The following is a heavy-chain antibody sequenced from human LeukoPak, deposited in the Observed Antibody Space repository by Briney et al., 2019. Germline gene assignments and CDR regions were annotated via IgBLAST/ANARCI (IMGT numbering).Heavy chain of an antibody. Sequence: SGPTLVNPTQTLTLTCTFSGFSLNTYAEVVGWVRQPPGQALEWLTFIYGNGDKGYSPSLESRRTITKDTSKKQVVLTMTDMDYVDTATYYCVHRTTVTSVDHWGQGTLVTVSS. CDR3: VHRTTVTSVDH. V-gene: IGHV2-5*01. J-gene: IGHJ4*02. CDR1: GFSLNTYAEV. CDR2: IYGNGDK. D-gene: IGHD4-17*01.